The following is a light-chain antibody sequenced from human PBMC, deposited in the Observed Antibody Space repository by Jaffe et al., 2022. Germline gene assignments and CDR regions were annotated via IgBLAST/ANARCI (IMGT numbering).Light chain of an antibody. V-gene: IGKV3-20*01. CDR2: GAS. CDR1: QSVSSNY. CDR3: QLYGSSPRFT. Sequence: EIVLTQSPGTLSLSPGERATLSCRASQSVSSNYLAWYQQKPGQAPRLLIYGASSRATGIPDRFSGSGSGTDFTLTISRLEPEDFAVYYCQLYGSSPRFTFGPGTKVDMK. J-gene: IGKJ3*01.